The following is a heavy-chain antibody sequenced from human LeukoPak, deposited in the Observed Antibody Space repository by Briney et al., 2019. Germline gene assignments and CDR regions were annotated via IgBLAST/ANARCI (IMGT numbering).Heavy chain of an antibody. J-gene: IGHJ6*03. D-gene: IGHD3-10*01. CDR1: GFTFSSYS. CDR2: ISSSSSYI. V-gene: IGHV3-21*04. CDR3: AKDSPPPGYYYGSVPYYYYMDV. Sequence: GGSLRLSCAASGFTFSSYSMNWVRQAPGKGLEWVSSISSSSSYIYYADSVKGRFTISRDNAKNSLYLQMNSLRAEDTAVYYCAKDSPPPGYYYGSVPYYYYMDVWGKGTTVTVSS.